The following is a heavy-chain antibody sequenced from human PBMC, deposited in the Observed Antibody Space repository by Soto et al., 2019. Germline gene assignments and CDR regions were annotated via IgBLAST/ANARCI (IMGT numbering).Heavy chain of an antibody. CDR1: GGPISSSSYC. CDR2: IYYSGAT. D-gene: IGHD5-12*01. CDR3: ARHGYSGYEGLYDY. Sequence: SETLSLTCTVSGGPISSSSYCWGWIRQPPGKGLEWIGSIYYSGATHYNPSLKSRLTISVDSSKNHFSLKLSSVTAADTAVYYCARHGYSGYEGLYDYWGQGTLVTVS. J-gene: IGHJ4*02. V-gene: IGHV4-39*01.